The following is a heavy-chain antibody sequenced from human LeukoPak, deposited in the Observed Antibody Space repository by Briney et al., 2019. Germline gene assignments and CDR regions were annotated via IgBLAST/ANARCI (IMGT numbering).Heavy chain of an antibody. CDR2: ISGSGGST. V-gene: IGHV3-23*01. J-gene: IGHJ4*02. CDR3: AKDYYYYDSSGYHLGYFDY. D-gene: IGHD3-22*01. CDR1: GFTFSSYA. Sequence: GGSLRLSCAASGFTFSSYAMSWVRQAPGKGLEWVSAISGSGGSTYYADSVKGRFTISRDNSKSTLYLQMNSLRAEDTAVYYCAKDYYYYDSSGYHLGYFDYWGQGTLVTVSS.